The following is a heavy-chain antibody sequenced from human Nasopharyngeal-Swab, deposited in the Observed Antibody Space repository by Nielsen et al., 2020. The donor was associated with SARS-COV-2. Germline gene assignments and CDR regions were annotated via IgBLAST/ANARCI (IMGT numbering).Heavy chain of an antibody. Sequence: LSLTCAAPGFSLSNFGMHWVRQAPGKGLQWVVSIWFDGTRKYYADSMKGRHTISRDNSKNTLYLQMNSLRAEDTAVYYCARDGIVGATGADYWGQGTLVTVSS. V-gene: IGHV3-33*01. CDR1: GFSLSNFG. CDR2: IWFDGTRK. J-gene: IGHJ4*02. D-gene: IGHD1-26*01. CDR3: ARDGIVGATGADY.